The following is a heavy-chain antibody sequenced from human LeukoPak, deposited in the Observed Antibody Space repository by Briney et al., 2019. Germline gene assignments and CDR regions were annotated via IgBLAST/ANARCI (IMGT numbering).Heavy chain of an antibody. Sequence: ASVKVSCKASGYTFTSYYMHWVRQAPGQGLEWMGIINPSGGSTSYAQKFQGRVTMTRDTSTSTACMELRSLRSDDTAVYYCARIPSLPNIAAAGTPDYWGQGTLVTVSS. D-gene: IGHD6-13*01. V-gene: IGHV1-46*01. CDR2: INPSGGST. CDR3: ARIPSLPNIAAAGTPDY. J-gene: IGHJ4*02. CDR1: GYTFTSYY.